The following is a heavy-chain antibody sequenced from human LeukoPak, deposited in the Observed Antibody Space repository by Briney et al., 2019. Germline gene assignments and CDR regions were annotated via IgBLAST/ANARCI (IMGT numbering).Heavy chain of an antibody. CDR1: GVSFSGYY. CDR3: ARLRFQYYYDSSGYPRAPRFDY. CDR2: INHSGST. J-gene: IGHJ4*02. D-gene: IGHD3-22*01. Sequence: PSETLSLTCAVYGVSFSGYYWSWIRQPPGKGLEWIGEINHSGSTNYNPSLKSRVTISVDTSKNQFSLKLSSVTAADTAVYYCARLRFQYYYDSSGYPRAPRFDYWGQGTLVTVSS. V-gene: IGHV4-34*01.